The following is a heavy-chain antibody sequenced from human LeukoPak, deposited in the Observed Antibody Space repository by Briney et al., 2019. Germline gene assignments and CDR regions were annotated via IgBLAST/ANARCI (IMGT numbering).Heavy chain of an antibody. CDR2: ISAYNGNT. V-gene: IGHV1-18*01. Sequence: ASVKVSCKASGYRFPSYDISWVRQAPGQGLEWMGWISAYNGNTNYAQKLQGRVTMTTDTSTSTAYMELRSLRSDDTAVYYCARTLYSGSYYFDYWGQGTLVTVSS. CDR1: GYRFPSYD. D-gene: IGHD6-6*01. CDR3: ARTLYSGSYYFDY. J-gene: IGHJ4*02.